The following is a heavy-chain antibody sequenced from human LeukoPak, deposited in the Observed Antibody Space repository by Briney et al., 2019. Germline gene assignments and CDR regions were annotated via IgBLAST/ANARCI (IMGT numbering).Heavy chain of an antibody. CDR1: GGSSSRASYY. D-gene: IGHD3-9*01. Sequence: PSETLSLTCTVSGGSSSRASYYWSCIRQPAGKGLEWIGRIYTSGSTNYNPALKSRVTISVDTSKNQFSLKLSSVTAADTAVYYCARVPTYYDILTGYYLAFDIWGQGTMVTVSS. CDR2: IYTSGST. CDR3: ARVPTYYDILTGYYLAFDI. J-gene: IGHJ3*02. V-gene: IGHV4-61*02.